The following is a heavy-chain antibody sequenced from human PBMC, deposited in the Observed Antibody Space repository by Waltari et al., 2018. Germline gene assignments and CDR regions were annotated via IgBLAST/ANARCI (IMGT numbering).Heavy chain of an antibody. D-gene: IGHD3-22*01. CDR3: ARARYYDSSGYLRPPLPDAFDI. J-gene: IGHJ3*02. CDR2: IHYRGST. Sequence: QVQLQESGPGLVKPSETLSLTCTVSGGSISSYYWSWIRQPPGKGLEWIGYIHYRGSTNYIPSLKGRVTISVATSKNHFSLKLSSVTAADTAVYYCARARYYDSSGYLRPPLPDAFDIWGQGTMVTVSS. CDR1: GGSISSYY. V-gene: IGHV4-59*01.